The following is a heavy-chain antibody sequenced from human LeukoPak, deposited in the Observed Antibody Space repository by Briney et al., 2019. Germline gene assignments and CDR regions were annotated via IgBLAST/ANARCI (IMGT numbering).Heavy chain of an antibody. J-gene: IGHJ4*02. CDR1: GFSFMTYA. Sequence: GGSLRLSCAASGFSFMTYAMTWVRQTPGKGLQWASSISSSSSYIYYADSVKGRFTISRDNAKNSLYLQMNSLRAEDTAVYYCARRVHHRGRGFHLDYWGQGTLVTVSS. CDR3: ARRVHHRGRGFHLDY. CDR2: ISSSSSYI. V-gene: IGHV3-21*01. D-gene: IGHD3-10*01.